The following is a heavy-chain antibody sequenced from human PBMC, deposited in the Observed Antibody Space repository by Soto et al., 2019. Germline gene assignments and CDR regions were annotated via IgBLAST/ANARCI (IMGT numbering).Heavy chain of an antibody. CDR1: GFSFTSYR. CDR2: IYPADSDT. Sequence: GESLYIYCEGSGFSFTSYRIAWVRQVPGKGLEWLGIIYPADSDTRYSPSVQGQVTISADKCISTAYLQWSSLMPSDSGMYYCARRCKYPNWIGHWGQGTLVTVSS. CDR3: ARRCKYPNWIGH. V-gene: IGHV5-51*01. J-gene: IGHJ5*02. D-gene: IGHD2-8*01.